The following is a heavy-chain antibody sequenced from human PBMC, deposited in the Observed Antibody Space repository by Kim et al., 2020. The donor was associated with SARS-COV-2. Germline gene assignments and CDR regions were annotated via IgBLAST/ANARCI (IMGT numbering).Heavy chain of an antibody. CDR3: ARWRPPGDSGYEYNWFDP. CDR1: GYTFTSYY. CDR2: INPSGGST. J-gene: IGHJ5*02. V-gene: IGHV1-46*01. D-gene: IGHD5-12*01. Sequence: SVKVSCKASGYTFTSYYMHWVRQAPGQGLEWMGIINPSGGSTSYAQKFQGRVTMTRDTSTSTVYMELSSLRSEDTAVYYFARWRPPGDSGYEYNWFDPWGQGTLVTVSS.